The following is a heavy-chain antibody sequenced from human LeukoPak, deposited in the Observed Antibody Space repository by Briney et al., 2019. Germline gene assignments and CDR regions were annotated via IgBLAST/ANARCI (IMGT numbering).Heavy chain of an antibody. CDR1: GGSFFSYA. Sequence: GGSLRLSCSASGGSFFSYAMQWGRQAPGEGLEYVSAISSNGGTTYYANSMKGRFTDSRDNSKNTLYLQMGSLSGEDMAVYYCARKGYSYGYSDYWGQGTLVTVSS. CDR3: ARKGYSYGYSDY. J-gene: IGHJ4*02. D-gene: IGHD5-18*01. V-gene: IGHV3-64*01. CDR2: ISSNGGTT.